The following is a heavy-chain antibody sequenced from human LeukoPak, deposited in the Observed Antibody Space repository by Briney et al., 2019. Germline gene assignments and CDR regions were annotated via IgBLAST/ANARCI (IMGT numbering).Heavy chain of an antibody. CDR3: AYCSSTSCYS. V-gene: IGHV4-34*01. CDR2: INHSGNT. Sequence: SETMSLTCAVYGGSFSGYYWSWISQPPGKGLEWNGAINHSGNTNYNPTLKSRVTISVDTSKNQFSLKLSSVTAADTAVYYCAYCSSTSCYSWGQGTLVTASS. CDR1: GGSFSGYY. D-gene: IGHD2-2*01. J-gene: IGHJ4*02.